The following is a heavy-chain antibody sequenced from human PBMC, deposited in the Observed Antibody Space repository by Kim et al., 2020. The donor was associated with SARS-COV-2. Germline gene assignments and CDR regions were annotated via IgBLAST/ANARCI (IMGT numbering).Heavy chain of an antibody. J-gene: IGHJ4*02. V-gene: IGHV3-21*01. D-gene: IGHD5-18*01. CDR2: ISSSSSYI. CDR1: GFTFSSYS. CDR3: ARGPRGYSYCYVDY. Sequence: GGSLRLSCAASGFTFSSYSMNWVRQAPGKGLEWVSSISSSSSYIYYADSVKGRFTISRDNDKNSLYLQMNSLRAEDTAVYYCARGPRGYSYCYVDYWGQGTLVTVSS.